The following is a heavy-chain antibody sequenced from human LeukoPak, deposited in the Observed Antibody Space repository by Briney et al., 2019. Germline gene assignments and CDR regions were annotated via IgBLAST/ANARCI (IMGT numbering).Heavy chain of an antibody. Sequence: SETLSLTCTVSGGSVSSSSFYWAWIRQPPGKGLEWLGSLYYGGTAYYNSSLGNRVTMSDDTSKNQFSLKLTSVTAADTAMYFCAGGMAIISGDAFDVWGQGTKVTVSS. CDR2: LYYGGTA. V-gene: IGHV4-39*01. CDR3: AGGMAIISGDAFDV. CDR1: GGSVSSSSFY. J-gene: IGHJ3*01. D-gene: IGHD5-24*01.